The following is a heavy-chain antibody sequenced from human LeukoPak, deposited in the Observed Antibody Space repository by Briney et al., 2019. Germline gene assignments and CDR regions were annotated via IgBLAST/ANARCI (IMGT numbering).Heavy chain of an antibody. CDR1: GGSFGNYY. CDR3: ARDFSAAFDI. D-gene: IGHD2/OR15-2a*01. V-gene: IGHV4-59*01. Sequence: SETLSLTCTVSGGSFGNYYWSWIRQPPGKGLEWIGYIYDSGTTNYNPSLKSRVTISVDTATNQFSLKLRSVTVADTAVYYCARDFSAAFDIWGQGTMVTVSS. J-gene: IGHJ3*02. CDR2: IYDSGTT.